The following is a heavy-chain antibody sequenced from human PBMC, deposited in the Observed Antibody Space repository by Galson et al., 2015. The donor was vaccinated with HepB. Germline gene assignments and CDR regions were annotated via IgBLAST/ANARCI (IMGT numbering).Heavy chain of an antibody. Sequence: QSGAEVKKPGESLKISCKGSGYSFTSYWIGWVRQMPGKGLEWMGIIYPGDSDTRYSPSFQGQVTISADKSISTAYLQWSSLKASDTAMYYCARHNTTRSSGWTHYYYYGMDVWGQGTTVTVSS. CDR1: GYSFTSYW. CDR3: ARHNTTRSSGWTHYYYYGMDV. V-gene: IGHV5-51*01. J-gene: IGHJ6*02. CDR2: IYPGDSDT. D-gene: IGHD6-19*01.